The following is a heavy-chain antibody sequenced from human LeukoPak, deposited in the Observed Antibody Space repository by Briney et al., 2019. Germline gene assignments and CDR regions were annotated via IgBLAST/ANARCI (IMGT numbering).Heavy chain of an antibody. CDR2: IHNSGSS. J-gene: IGHJ4*02. D-gene: IGHD2-2*01. Sequence: PSETPSLTCTVSGASISGYYWSWIRQPAGQGLEWIGRIHNSGSSNYNPSLKSRVTMSVDTSKNQFSLKLTSVTAADTAVYYCARGGGSASWQITFDYWGQGNLVTVSS. V-gene: IGHV4-4*07. CDR3: ARGGGSASWQITFDY. CDR1: GASISGYY.